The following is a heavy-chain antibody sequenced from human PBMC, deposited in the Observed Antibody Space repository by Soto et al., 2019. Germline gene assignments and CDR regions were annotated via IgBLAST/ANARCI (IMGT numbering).Heavy chain of an antibody. J-gene: IGHJ4*02. CDR1: GFTFSSYA. D-gene: IGHD6-6*01. Sequence: GGSLRLSCAASGFTFSSYAMSWVRQAPGKGLEWVSAISGSGGSTYYADSVKGRFTISRDNSKNTLYLQMNSLRAEDMAVYYCAKVGGVSSSYYFDYWGQGTLVTVSS. CDR2: ISGSGGST. V-gene: IGHV3-23*01. CDR3: AKVGGVSSSYYFDY.